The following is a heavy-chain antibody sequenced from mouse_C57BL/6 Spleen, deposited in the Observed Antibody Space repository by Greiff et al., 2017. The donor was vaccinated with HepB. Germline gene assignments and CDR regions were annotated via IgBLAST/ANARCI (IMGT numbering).Heavy chain of an antibody. D-gene: IGHD4-1*01. CDR3: ARTGTGRFAY. CDR1: GYAFTNYL. CDR2: INPGSGGT. V-gene: IGHV1-54*01. Sequence: VQLQQSGAELVRPGTSVKVSCKASGYAFTNYLIEWVKQRPGQGLEWIGVINPGSGGTNYNEKFKGKATLTADKSSSTAYMQLSSLTSEDSAVYFCARTGTGRFAYWGQGTLVTVSA. J-gene: IGHJ3*01.